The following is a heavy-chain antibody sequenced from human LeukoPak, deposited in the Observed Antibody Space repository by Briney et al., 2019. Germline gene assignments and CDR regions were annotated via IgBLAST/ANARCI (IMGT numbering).Heavy chain of an antibody. Sequence: GGSLRLSCATSGFPFNSYAVHWLRQAPGKGLEWVAVILYDGSNEYYADSVKGRFTISRDNPKNMLYLQMNSLRVEDTAMYYCARDDYGGIHWYFDSWGRGTLVTVSS. J-gene: IGHJ2*01. CDR3: ARDDYGGIHWYFDS. D-gene: IGHD4-23*01. CDR2: ILYDGSNE. CDR1: GFPFNSYA. V-gene: IGHV3-30-3*01.